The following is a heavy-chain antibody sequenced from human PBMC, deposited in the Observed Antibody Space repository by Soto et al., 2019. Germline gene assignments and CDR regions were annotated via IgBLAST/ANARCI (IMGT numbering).Heavy chain of an antibody. D-gene: IGHD6-19*01. J-gene: IGHJ4*02. CDR2: IIPIFGTA. CDR1: GGTFSSYA. CDR3: ARTSRPISGWFLYPNDY. V-gene: IGHV1-69*01. Sequence: QVQLVQSGAEVKKPGSSVKVSFKASGGTFSSYAISWVRQAPGQGLEWMGGIIPIFGTANYAQKFPGRVTITADESTSTAYMELSSLRSEDTAVYYCARTSRPISGWFLYPNDYWGQGTLVTVSS.